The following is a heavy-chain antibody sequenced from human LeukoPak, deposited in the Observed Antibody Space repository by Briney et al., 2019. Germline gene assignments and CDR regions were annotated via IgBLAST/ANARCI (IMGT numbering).Heavy chain of an antibody. V-gene: IGHV1-2*02. CDR1: GYTFTGYY. Sequence: ASVKVSCKASGYTFTGYYMHWVRQAPGQGLEWMGWINPNSGGTNYAQKFQGRVTMTRDTSISTAYMELSRLRSDDTAVYYCARGDYGDYVPPDYWGQGTLVTVSS. CDR2: INPNSGGT. D-gene: IGHD4-17*01. CDR3: ARGDYGDYVPPDY. J-gene: IGHJ4*02.